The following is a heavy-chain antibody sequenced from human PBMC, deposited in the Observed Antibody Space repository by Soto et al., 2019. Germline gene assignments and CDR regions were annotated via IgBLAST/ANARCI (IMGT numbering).Heavy chain of an antibody. CDR3: ARHRPRYFSSTSCYPNWFDP. Sequence: LSLTCTVSGGSISSSSYYWGWIRQPPGKGLEWIGSIYYSGSTYYNPSLKSRVTISVDTSKNQFSLKLSSVTAADTAVYYCARHRPRYFSSTSCYPNWFDPWGQGTLVTVSS. CDR1: GGSISSSSYY. V-gene: IGHV4-39*01. D-gene: IGHD2-2*01. CDR2: IYYSGST. J-gene: IGHJ5*02.